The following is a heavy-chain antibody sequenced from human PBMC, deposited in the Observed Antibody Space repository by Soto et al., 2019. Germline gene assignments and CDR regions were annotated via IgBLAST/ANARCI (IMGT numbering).Heavy chain of an antibody. D-gene: IGHD3-22*01. CDR2: IIPIFGTA. J-gene: IGHJ4*02. CDR1: GGTFSRHA. V-gene: IGHV1-69*01. Sequence: QVQLVQSGAEVRKPGSSVKVSCKASGGTFSRHAISWVRQAPGQGLEWMGGIIPIFGTANHAQKFQGRVTSLADESTSTVYMEWSSLRSEDTAMYYCARGWGYDSNDYYYAYWGQGTLVIVSS. CDR3: ARGWGYDSNDYYYAY.